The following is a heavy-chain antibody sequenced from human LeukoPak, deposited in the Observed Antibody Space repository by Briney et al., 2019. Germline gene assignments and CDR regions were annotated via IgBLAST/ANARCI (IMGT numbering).Heavy chain of an antibody. Sequence: GGSLRLSCAASGFTFSSYGMHWVRQAPGKGLEWVAVIWYDGSNKYYADSVKGRFTISRDNSKNTLYLQMNSLRAEDTAVYYCARDSMYGSESFDYWGQGTLVTVSS. CDR2: IWYDGSNK. J-gene: IGHJ4*02. V-gene: IGHV3-33*08. CDR1: GFTFSSYG. CDR3: ARDSMYGSESFDY. D-gene: IGHD3-10*01.